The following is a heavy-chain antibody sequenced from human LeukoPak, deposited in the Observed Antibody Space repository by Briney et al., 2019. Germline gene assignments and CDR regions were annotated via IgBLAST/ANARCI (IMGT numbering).Heavy chain of an antibody. CDR2: IYYSGST. CDR1: GGSISSYY. D-gene: IGHD1-26*01. CDR3: ARGGIVGSRTNWFDP. J-gene: IGHJ5*02. V-gene: IGHV4-59*01. Sequence: SETLSPTCTVSGGSISSYYWSWIRQPPGKGLEWIGYIYYSGSTNYNPSLKSRVTISLDTSKSQFSLKLTSVTPADTAVYYCARGGIVGSRTNWFDPWGQGILVTVSS.